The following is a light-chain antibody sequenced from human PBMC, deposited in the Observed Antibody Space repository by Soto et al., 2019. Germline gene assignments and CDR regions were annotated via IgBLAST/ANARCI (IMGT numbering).Light chain of an antibody. CDR2: EVT. CDR3: SSYTNINTRACV. Sequence: QSVLTQPASVSGSPGHSITISCTGTSGDIGSYNRVSWYQQHPGKAPKLIIYEVTDRPPGVSNRFSGSKSGNTASLTISGLQAEDEAEYYCSSYTNINTRACVFGTGTKVTVL. J-gene: IGLJ1*01. CDR1: SGDIGSYNR. V-gene: IGLV2-14*01.